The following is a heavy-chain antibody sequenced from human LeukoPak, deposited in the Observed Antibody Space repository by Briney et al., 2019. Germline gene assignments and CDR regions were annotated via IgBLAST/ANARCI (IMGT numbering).Heavy chain of an antibody. D-gene: IGHD3-10*01. J-gene: IGHJ6*02. V-gene: IGHV1-69*13. Sequence: ASVKVSCKASGGTFISYVISWVRQAPGQGLEWMGGIIPIFGTANYAQKFQGRVTITADESTSTAYMELSSLRSEDTAVYYCARGLYGSGSTRLYYYYYGMDVWGQGTTVTVSS. CDR2: IIPIFGTA. CDR3: ARGLYGSGSTRLYYYYYGMDV. CDR1: GGTFISYV.